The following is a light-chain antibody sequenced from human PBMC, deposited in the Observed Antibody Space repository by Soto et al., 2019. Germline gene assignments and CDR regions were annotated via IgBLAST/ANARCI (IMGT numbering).Light chain of an antibody. J-gene: IGKJ4*01. Sequence: EIVMTQSPATLSVSPGERATLSCRASQSVSSNLAWYQQKPGQAPRLLIYGASTRATGITARFSGSGSGTECTLTISSLQSEDFTVYDGQQYNYWPALTFGGGTKVEIK. CDR2: GAS. CDR3: QQYNYWPALT. CDR1: QSVSSN. V-gene: IGKV3-15*01.